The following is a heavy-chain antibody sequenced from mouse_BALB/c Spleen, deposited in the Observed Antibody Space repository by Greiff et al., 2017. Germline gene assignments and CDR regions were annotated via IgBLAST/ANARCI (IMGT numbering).Heavy chain of an antibody. CDR2: IDPYNGGT. Sequence: VQLQQPGPELVKPGASVKISCKTSGYTFTEYTMHWVKQSHGKSLEWIGYIDPYNGGTSYNQKFKGKATLTVDKSSSTAYMHLNSLTSEDSAVYYCARTRYYRYDGGFAYWGQGTLVTVSA. CDR1: GYTFTEYT. V-gene: IGHV1S135*01. D-gene: IGHD2-14*01. J-gene: IGHJ3*01. CDR3: ARTRYYRYDGGFAY.